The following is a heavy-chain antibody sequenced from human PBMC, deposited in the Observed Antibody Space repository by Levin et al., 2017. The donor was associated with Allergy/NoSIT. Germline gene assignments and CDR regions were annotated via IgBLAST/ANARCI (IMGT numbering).Heavy chain of an antibody. D-gene: IGHD2-2*01. V-gene: IGHV3-74*01. J-gene: IGHJ4*02. CDR1: GYTFSGYY. Sequence: GGSLRLSCVGSGYTFSGYYMHWVRQAPGKGLVWVSHINSDGSNTNYADSVKGRFTISRDNAKNTLYLQMNSLRAEDTAVYYCGRCGCSSTSCIDYWGQGILVTVSS. CDR2: INSDGSNT. CDR3: GRCGCSSTSCIDY.